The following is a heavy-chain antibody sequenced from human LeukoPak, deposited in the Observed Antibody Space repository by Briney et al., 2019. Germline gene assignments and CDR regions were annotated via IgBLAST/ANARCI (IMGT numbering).Heavy chain of an antibody. Sequence: SETLSLTCTVSGGSISSYYWSWIRQPAGKGLEWIGRIYTSGSTNYNPSLKSRVTMSVDTSKNQFSLKLSSVTAADTAVYYCARVYGDPPPGWFDPWGQGTLVTVSS. V-gene: IGHV4-4*07. J-gene: IGHJ5*02. CDR3: ARVYGDPPPGWFDP. CDR2: IYTSGST. CDR1: GGSISSYY. D-gene: IGHD4-17*01.